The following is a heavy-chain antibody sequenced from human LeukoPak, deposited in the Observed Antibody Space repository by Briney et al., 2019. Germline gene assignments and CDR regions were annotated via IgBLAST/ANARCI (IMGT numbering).Heavy chain of an antibody. D-gene: IGHD4-11*01. CDR1: GGSFSGYY. Sequence: PSETLSLPCAVYGGSFSGYYWSWIRQPPGKGLEWIGEINHSGSTNYNPSLKSRVTISVDTSKNQFSLKLSSVTAADTAVYYCARGSNDYSNPIDYWGQGTLVTVSS. CDR3: ARGSNDYSNPIDY. CDR2: INHSGST. V-gene: IGHV4-34*01. J-gene: IGHJ4*02.